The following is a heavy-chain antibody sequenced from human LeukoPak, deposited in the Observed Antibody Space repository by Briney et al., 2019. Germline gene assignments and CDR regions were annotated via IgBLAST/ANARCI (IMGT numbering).Heavy chain of an antibody. CDR1: GGSISNSTYY. D-gene: IGHD6-13*01. J-gene: IGHJ4*02. CDR3: ARDVSGGDSSSDY. V-gene: IGHV4-39*07. Sequence: SSETLSLTCTVSGGSISNSTYYWAWIRQPPGKGLEWIGSIYYSGSTYYNPSLKSRVTISVDTSKNQFSLKLSSVTAADTAVYYCARDVSGGDSSSDYWGQGTLVTVSS. CDR2: IYYSGST.